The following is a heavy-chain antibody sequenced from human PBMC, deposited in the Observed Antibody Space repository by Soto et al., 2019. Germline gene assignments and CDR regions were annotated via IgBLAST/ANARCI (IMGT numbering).Heavy chain of an antibody. D-gene: IGHD3-3*01. CDR3: ARVRISRRITIFGVATYDY. Sequence: QVQLQQWGAGLLKPSETLSLTCAVYGGSFSGYYWSWIRQPPGKGLEWIGEINHSGSTNYNPSLKSRVTISVDTSKNQFSLKLSSVTAADTAVYYCARVRISRRITIFGVATYDYWGQGTLVTVSS. CDR2: INHSGST. CDR1: GGSFSGYY. J-gene: IGHJ4*02. V-gene: IGHV4-34*01.